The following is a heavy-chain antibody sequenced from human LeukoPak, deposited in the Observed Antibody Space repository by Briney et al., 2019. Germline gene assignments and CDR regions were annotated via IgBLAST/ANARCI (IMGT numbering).Heavy chain of an antibody. CDR1: GGSFSGYF. D-gene: IGHD3-22*01. Sequence: SETLSLTCAVYGGSFSGYFWTWIRQAPGKGLEWIGEINPSGRISYNPSLKSRLTISVDASKNQFSLNLRSLTAADTAVYYCARGRQEVSMIVVVVTAVSYYLDVWGKGTTVTVS. CDR3: ARGRQEVSMIVVVVTAVSYYLDV. V-gene: IGHV4-34*01. CDR2: INPSGRI. J-gene: IGHJ6*03.